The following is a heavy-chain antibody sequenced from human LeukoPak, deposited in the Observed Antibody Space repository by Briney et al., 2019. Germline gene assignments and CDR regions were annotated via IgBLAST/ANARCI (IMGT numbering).Heavy chain of an antibody. D-gene: IGHD4-23*01. CDR2: IFYCGST. J-gene: IGHJ4*02. CDR3: ARSGYGGKSGPFDY. V-gene: IGHV4-31*03. CDR1: GGSISNGGYY. Sequence: SETLSLTCTVSGGSISNGGYYWSWLRQHPGKGLEWSGYIFYCGSTWSNPSLQYRATISVDASKNQFFLKLSSVTAADTAVYYCARSGYGGKSGPFDYWGQGTLVTVSS.